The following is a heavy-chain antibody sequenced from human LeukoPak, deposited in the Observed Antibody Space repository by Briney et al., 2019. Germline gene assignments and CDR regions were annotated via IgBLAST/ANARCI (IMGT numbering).Heavy chain of an antibody. V-gene: IGHV3-15*01. Sequence: GGSLRLSCAASGFTFSNAWMSWVRQAPGKGLEWVGRIKSKTDGGTTDYAAPVKGRFTISRDNAKNLLYPQMNSLRAEDTAVYYCARRARESDYWGQGTLVTVSS. CDR1: GFTFSNAW. CDR3: ARRARESDY. CDR2: IKSKTDGGTT. J-gene: IGHJ4*02.